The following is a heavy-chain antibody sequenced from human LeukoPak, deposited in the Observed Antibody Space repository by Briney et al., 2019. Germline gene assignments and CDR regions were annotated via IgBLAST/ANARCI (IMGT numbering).Heavy chain of an antibody. CDR1: GGSISSYY. Sequence: ASETLSLTCTVSGGSISSYYWSWIRQPPGKGLEWIGYIYYSGSTNYNPSLKSRVTISVDTSKNQFSLKLSSVTAADMAVYYCARRGYSGYDHGYGMDVWGQGTTVTVSS. CDR3: ARRGYSGYDHGYGMDV. J-gene: IGHJ6*02. D-gene: IGHD5-12*01. CDR2: IYYSGST. V-gene: IGHV4-59*08.